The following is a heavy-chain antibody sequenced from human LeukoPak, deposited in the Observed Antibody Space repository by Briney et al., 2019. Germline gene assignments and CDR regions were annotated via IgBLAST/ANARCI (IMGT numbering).Heavy chain of an antibody. Sequence: SGGSLRLSCAASGFTFSSYGMHWVRQAPGKGLEWVSSISSSSSYIYYADSVKGRFTISRDNAKNSLYLQMNSLRAEDTAVYYCARGGSVAKGGYYFDYWGQGTLVTVSS. CDR1: GFTFSSYG. D-gene: IGHD4-23*01. V-gene: IGHV3-21*01. CDR3: ARGGSVAKGGYYFDY. J-gene: IGHJ4*02. CDR2: ISSSSSYI.